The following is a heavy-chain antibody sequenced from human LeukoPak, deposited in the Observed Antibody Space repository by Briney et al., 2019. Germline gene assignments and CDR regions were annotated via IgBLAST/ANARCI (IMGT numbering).Heavy chain of an antibody. CDR2: ISAYNGNT. D-gene: IGHD3-3*01. J-gene: IGHJ4*02. V-gene: IGHV1-18*01. CDR1: GYTFTSYG. Sequence: ASVKVSCKASGYTFTSYGISWVRQAPGQGLEWMGWISAYNGNTNYAQKLQGRVTMTTDTSTSTAYMELSSLRSEDTAVYYCAIDSYYDFWSGYSSDYGGQGTRVTVSS. CDR3: AIDSYYDFWSGYSSDY.